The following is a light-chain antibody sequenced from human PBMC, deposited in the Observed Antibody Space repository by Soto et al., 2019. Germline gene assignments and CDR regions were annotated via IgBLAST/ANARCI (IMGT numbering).Light chain of an antibody. CDR2: GAS. Sequence: EIVLTQSPGPLSLSPGERATLSCGSSQSFTSNYLAWYQQKPGQAPRLIIYGASTRATGIPDRFSGSGSGTDFTLTISRLEPEDVAVYYCHQYGSSPRTLGQGTKVDIK. J-gene: IGKJ1*01. V-gene: IGKV3-20*01. CDR3: HQYGSSPRT. CDR1: QSFTSNY.